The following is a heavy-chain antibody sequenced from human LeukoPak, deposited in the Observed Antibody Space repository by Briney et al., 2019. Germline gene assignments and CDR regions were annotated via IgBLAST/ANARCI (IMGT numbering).Heavy chain of an antibody. D-gene: IGHD2-15*01. CDR1: GCTFTSYD. CDR3: ARAPAYCSGGSCYSFYFDY. V-gene: IGHV1-8*01. J-gene: IGHJ4*02. Sequence: ASVKVSCKASGCTFTSYDINWVRQATGQGLEWMGWMNPNSGNTGYAQKFQGRVTMTRNTSISTAYMELSSLRSEDTAVYYCARAPAYCSGGSCYSFYFDYWGQGTLVTVSS. CDR2: MNPNSGNT.